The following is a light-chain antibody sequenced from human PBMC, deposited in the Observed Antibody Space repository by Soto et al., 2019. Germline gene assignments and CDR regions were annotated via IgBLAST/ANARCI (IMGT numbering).Light chain of an antibody. J-gene: IGLJ1*01. Sequence: QSVLTQAPSVSGAPGQRGTISCSGSSSNLGAGYDVQWYQQFPGTAPKLLIYANSARPSGVPDRFSGSKSGTSASLAITGLQAEDEADYYCQSYDSSLIVSKGFGTGTKVTV. CDR2: ANS. CDR1: SSNLGAGYD. CDR3: QSYDSSLIVSKG. V-gene: IGLV1-40*01.